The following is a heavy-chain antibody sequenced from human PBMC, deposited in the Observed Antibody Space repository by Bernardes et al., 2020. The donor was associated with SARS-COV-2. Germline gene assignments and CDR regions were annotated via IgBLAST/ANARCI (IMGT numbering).Heavy chain of an antibody. Sequence: GGSLRLSCAGSGFTFSYWMNWVRQAPGKGLEWVANVNQDGSQKYYVDFVKGRFTISRDNAKNSLYLQMNSLRADDTAVYYCARDGLYYDGTYLWGQGTLVTVSS. D-gene: IGHD3-22*01. CDR2: VNQDGSQK. J-gene: IGHJ4*02. CDR3: ARDGLYYDGTYL. CDR1: GFTFSYW. V-gene: IGHV3-7*01.